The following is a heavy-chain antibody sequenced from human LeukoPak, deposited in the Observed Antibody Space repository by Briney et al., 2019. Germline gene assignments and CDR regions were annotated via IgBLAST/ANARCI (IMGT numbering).Heavy chain of an antibody. Sequence: PSKTLSLTCTVSGASISSGDYYWSLIRQPPGKGLEWIGYIYYSGSTYYNPSLKSRVTISVDTSKNQFSLKLSSVTAADTAVYYCARGVMGDRNDYFDYWGQGTLVTVSS. CDR3: ARGVMGDRNDYFDY. CDR2: IYYSGST. J-gene: IGHJ4*02. V-gene: IGHV4-30-4*08. CDR1: GASISSGDYY. D-gene: IGHD3-16*01.